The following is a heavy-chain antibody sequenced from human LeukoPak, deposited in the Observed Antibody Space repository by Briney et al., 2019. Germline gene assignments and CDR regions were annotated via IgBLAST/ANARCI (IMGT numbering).Heavy chain of an antibody. CDR1: GFTFSSYA. J-gene: IGHJ6*02. V-gene: IGHV3-23*01. CDR3: AKDFDYDFPNGMDV. CDR2: ISGSGGST. D-gene: IGHD3-3*01. Sequence: GGSLRLSCAASGFTFSSYAMSWVRQAPGKGLEWVSAISGSGGSTYYADSVKGRFTISRDNAKNSLYLQMNSLRAEDTALYYCAKDFDYDFPNGMDVWGQGTTVTVSS.